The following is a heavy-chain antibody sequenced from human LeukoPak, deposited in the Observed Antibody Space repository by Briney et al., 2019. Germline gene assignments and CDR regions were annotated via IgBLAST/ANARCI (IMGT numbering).Heavy chain of an antibody. V-gene: IGHV3-7*01. Sequence: GGSLRLSCAASGFTFRNYWMSWVRQAPGKGLERLANINQDGSEVYYVDSVTGRSTISRDNGKNSLYLQINSLRADDTAVYYCARDQGSMIVVRTTNGYFDLWGRGTLVTVSS. J-gene: IGHJ2*01. CDR2: INQDGSEV. CDR3: ARDQGSMIVVRTTNGYFDL. CDR1: GFTFRNYW. D-gene: IGHD3-22*01.